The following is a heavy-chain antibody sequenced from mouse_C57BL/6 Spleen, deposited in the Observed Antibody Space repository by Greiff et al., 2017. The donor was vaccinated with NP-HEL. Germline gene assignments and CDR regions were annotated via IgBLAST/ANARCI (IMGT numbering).Heavy chain of an antibody. V-gene: IGHV1-82*01. Sequence: VKLQESGPELVKPGASVKISCKASGYAFRSSWMNWVKQRPGKGLEWIGRIYPGDGDTNYNGKFKGKATLTADKSSSTASMQLSILTSEDSAFYFCARGSNRARLYAMDYWGQGTSVTVSS. J-gene: IGHJ4*01. D-gene: IGHD2-5*01. CDR3: ARGSNRARLYAMDY. CDR2: IYPGDGDT. CDR1: GYAFRSSW.